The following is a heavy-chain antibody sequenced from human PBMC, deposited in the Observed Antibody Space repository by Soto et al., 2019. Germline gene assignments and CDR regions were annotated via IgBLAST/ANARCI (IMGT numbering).Heavy chain of an antibody. CDR3: ARKGYGSEGYDI. V-gene: IGHV3-7*01. J-gene: IGHJ3*02. CDR2: INQDGSEK. D-gene: IGHD2-15*01. CDR1: GFTFSSYW. Sequence: PGGSLRLSCAASGFTFSSYWMSWVRQAPGKGLEWMANINQDGSEKYYVDFVKGRFTISRDNAKNSLYLQMNSLRADDTAVYYCARKGYGSEGYDIWGQGTTVTVSS.